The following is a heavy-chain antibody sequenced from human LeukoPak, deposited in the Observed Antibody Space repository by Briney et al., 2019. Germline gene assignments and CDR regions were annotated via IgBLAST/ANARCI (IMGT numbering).Heavy chain of an antibody. CDR2: INSDGSST. CDR3: ARVYMVRGVIRTQIDY. Sequence: GGSLRLSCAASGFTFSRSWMHWVRQAPGKGLVWVSRINSDGSSTTYADSVKGRFTISRDNAKNSLYLQMNSLRAEDTAVYYCARVYMVRGVIRTQIDYWGQGALVTVSS. D-gene: IGHD3-10*01. V-gene: IGHV3-74*01. J-gene: IGHJ4*02. CDR1: GFTFSRSW.